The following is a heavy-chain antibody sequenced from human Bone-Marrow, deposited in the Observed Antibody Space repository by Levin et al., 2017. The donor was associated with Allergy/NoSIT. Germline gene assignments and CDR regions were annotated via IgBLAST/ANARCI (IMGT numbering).Heavy chain of an antibody. Sequence: ASVKVSCKASGYTFTSYGISWVRQAPGQGLEWMGWISAYNGNTNYAQKLQGRVTMTTDTSTSTAYMELRSLRSDDTAVYYCARSNYYGSGSYYGTWGMDVWGQGTTVTVSS. CDR2: ISAYNGNT. D-gene: IGHD3-10*01. J-gene: IGHJ6*02. CDR1: GYTFTSYG. V-gene: IGHV1-18*01. CDR3: ARSNYYGSGSYYGTWGMDV.